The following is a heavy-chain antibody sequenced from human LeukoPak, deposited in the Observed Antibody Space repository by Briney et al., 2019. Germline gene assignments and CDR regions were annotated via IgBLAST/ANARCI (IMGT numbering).Heavy chain of an antibody. CDR1: GGSISSSSYY. Sequence: SETLSLTCTLSGGSISSSSYYWGWIRQPPGKGLEWIGSIFYSGNTYYNPSLKSRVTISVDTSKNQFSLKLSSVTAADTAVYYCARLSLDGVDYWGQGTLVTVSS. CDR2: IFYSGNT. D-gene: IGHD1-1*01. V-gene: IGHV4-39*01. J-gene: IGHJ4*02. CDR3: ARLSLDGVDY.